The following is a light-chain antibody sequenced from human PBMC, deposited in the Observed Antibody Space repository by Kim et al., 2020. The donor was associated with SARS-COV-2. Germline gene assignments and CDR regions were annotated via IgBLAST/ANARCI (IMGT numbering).Light chain of an antibody. J-gene: IGLJ2*01. Sequence: SSELTQDPAVSVALGQTVRITCQGDSLRSYYASWYQQKPGQAPVLVIYGKNNRPSGIPDRFSGSSSGNTASLTITGAQAEDDADYYCKSRDSSGKVVFGGGTKLTVL. CDR3: KSRDSSGKVV. V-gene: IGLV3-19*01. CDR1: SLRSYY. CDR2: GKN.